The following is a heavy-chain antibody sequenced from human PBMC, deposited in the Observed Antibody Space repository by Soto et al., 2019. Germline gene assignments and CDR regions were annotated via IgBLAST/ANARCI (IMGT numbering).Heavy chain of an antibody. CDR2: MNPNSGNT. V-gene: IGHV1-8*01. CDR1: GYTFTSYA. D-gene: IGHD3-10*01. Sequence: ASVKVSCKASGYTFTSYAINWVRQATGQGLEWMGWMNPNSGNTGYAQKFQGRVTMTRNTSISTAYMELSSLRSEDTAVYYCARGSYGSGSYYMGWGYYYYYMDVWGKGTTVTVSS. CDR3: ARGSYGSGSYYMGWGYYYYYMDV. J-gene: IGHJ6*03.